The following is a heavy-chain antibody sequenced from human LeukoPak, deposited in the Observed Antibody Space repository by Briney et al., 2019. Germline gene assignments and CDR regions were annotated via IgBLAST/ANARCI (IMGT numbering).Heavy chain of an antibody. Sequence: GGSLRLSCAASGFTFSTYRMTWVRQAPGKGLEWVANIKQDGSEKYYVDSVKGRFTISRDHAKNSLYLQMNSLRVEDTAVYYCARDQISRWMGAFDIWGQGTMVTVSS. D-gene: IGHD4-23*01. CDR3: ARDQISRWMGAFDI. CDR1: GFTFSTYR. V-gene: IGHV3-7*01. CDR2: IKQDGSEK. J-gene: IGHJ3*02.